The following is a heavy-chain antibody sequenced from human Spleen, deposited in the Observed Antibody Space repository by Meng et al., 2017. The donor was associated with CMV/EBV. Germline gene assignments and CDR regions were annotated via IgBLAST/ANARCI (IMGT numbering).Heavy chain of an antibody. D-gene: IGHD1-1*01. Sequence: SETLSLTCTVSGGSISSYYWSWIRQPPGKGLEWIAYIHYSGSTNFNPSLKSRVTIAVDTSKNQFSLNLSSVTAADTAVYYCAKVPQLPDAFDMWGQGTMVTVSS. J-gene: IGHJ3*02. CDR1: GGSISSYY. V-gene: IGHV4-59*01. CDR2: IHYSGST. CDR3: AKVPQLPDAFDM.